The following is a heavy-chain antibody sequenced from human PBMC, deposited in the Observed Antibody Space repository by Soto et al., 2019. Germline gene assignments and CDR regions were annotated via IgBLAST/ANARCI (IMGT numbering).Heavy chain of an antibody. CDR3: ARDFRMAVAGTSWFDP. D-gene: IGHD6-19*01. V-gene: IGHV4-59*01. CDR2: IYYSGST. CDR1: GGSISSYF. Sequence: PSETLSLTCTVSGGSISSYFWSWIRQPPGKGLEWIGYIYYSGSTNFNPSLKTRVTISLDTSKNQFSLKLASVTAADTAVYYCARDFRMAVAGTSWFDPWGQGTLVTVSS. J-gene: IGHJ5*02.